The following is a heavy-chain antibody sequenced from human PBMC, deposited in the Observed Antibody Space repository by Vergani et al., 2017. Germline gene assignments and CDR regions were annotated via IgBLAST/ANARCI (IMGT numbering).Heavy chain of an antibody. Sequence: QVQLVQSGAEVKKPGSAGKVSCKAAGGTFSSYTISWVRQAPGQGLEWMGWINPNSGGTNYAQKFQGRVTMTRDTSISTAYMELSRLRSDATAVYYCATLYVWGSYPTIDYWGQGTLVTVSS. D-gene: IGHD3-16*02. J-gene: IGHJ4*02. CDR1: GGTFSSYT. CDR3: ATLYVWGSYPTIDY. V-gene: IGHV1-2*02. CDR2: INPNSGGT.